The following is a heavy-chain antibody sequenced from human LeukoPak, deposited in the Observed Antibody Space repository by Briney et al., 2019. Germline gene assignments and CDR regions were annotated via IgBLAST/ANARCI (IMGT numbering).Heavy chain of an antibody. CDR2: IYHSGST. Sequence: SETLSLTCTVSGYPISSGYYWGWIRQPPGKGLEWIGSIYHSGSTYYNPSLKSRVTISVDTSKNQFSLKLSSVTAADTAVYYCARRKALLWFGDRPSQYNWFDPWGQGTLVTVSS. CDR1: GYPISSGYY. D-gene: IGHD3-10*01. V-gene: IGHV4-38-2*02. CDR3: ARRKALLWFGDRPSQYNWFDP. J-gene: IGHJ5*02.